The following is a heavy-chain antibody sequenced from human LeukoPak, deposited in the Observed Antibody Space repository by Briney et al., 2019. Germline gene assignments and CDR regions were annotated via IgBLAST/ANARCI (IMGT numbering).Heavy chain of an antibody. CDR3: ARALGYSYGYVPV. CDR2: IYYSGST. CDR1: GGSLSSYY. Sequence: PSETLSLTCTVSGGSLSSYYWSWIRQPPGKGLEWIGYIYYSGSTNYNPSLKSRVTISVDTSKNQFSLKLSSVTAADTAVYYCARALGYSYGYVPVWGQGAMVTVSS. J-gene: IGHJ3*01. D-gene: IGHD5-18*01. V-gene: IGHV4-59*01.